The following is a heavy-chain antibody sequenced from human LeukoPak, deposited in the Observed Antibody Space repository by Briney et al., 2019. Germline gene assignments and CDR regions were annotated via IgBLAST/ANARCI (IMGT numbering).Heavy chain of an antibody. CDR2: IYPGDSDT. CDR3: ARHRYSSGWSNYFDY. CDR1: GYNFTSYW. D-gene: IGHD6-19*01. J-gene: IGHJ4*02. V-gene: IGHV5-51*01. Sequence: GESLKISCKCSGYNFTSYWIGWVRQMPGKGLEWMGIIYPGDSDTRYSPSFQGQVTISADKSISTAYLQWSSLKASDTAMYYCARHRYSSGWSNYFDYWGQGTLVTVSS.